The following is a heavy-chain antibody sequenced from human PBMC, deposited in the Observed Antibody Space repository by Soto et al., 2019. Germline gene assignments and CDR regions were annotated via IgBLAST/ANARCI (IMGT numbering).Heavy chain of an antibody. CDR2: IGTAGDT. Sequence: GGSLRLSCAASGFTFSSYDMHWVRQATGKGLEWVSAIGTAGDTYYPGSVKGRFTISRENAKNSLYLQMNSLRAGDTAVYYCARAVAAAVKDGSARGVLENYYYYMDVWGKGTTVTVSS. CDR1: GFTFSSYD. D-gene: IGHD3-10*01. V-gene: IGHV3-13*01. CDR3: ARAVAAAVKDGSARGVLENYYYYMDV. J-gene: IGHJ6*03.